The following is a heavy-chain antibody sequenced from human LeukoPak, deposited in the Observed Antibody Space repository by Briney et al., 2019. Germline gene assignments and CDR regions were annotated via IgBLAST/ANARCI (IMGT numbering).Heavy chain of an antibody. CDR1: GYSFTSYW. Sequence: GESLKISCKGSGYSFTSYWIGWVRQMPGKGLEWMGIIYPGDSDTRYSPSFQGQVTIPADKSISTAYLQWSSLKASDTAMYYCARLMSFYGSGNYHFYAMNVWGHGTTVTVSS. V-gene: IGHV5-51*01. J-gene: IGHJ6*02. CDR2: IYPGDSDT. D-gene: IGHD3-10*01. CDR3: ARLMSFYGSGNYHFYAMNV.